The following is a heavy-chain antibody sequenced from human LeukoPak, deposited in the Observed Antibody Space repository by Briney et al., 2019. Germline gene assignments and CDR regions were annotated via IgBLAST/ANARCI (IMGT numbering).Heavy chain of an antibody. D-gene: IGHD2-2*02. V-gene: IGHV3-9*01. CDR2: ISWNSGSI. Sequence: PGGSLRLSCAASGFTFDDYAMHWVRQAPGKGLEWVSGISWNSGSIGYADSVKGRFTISRDNAKNSLYLQMNSLRAEDTALYYCAKDFCSSTSCYTGHWFDPWSQGTLVTVSS. CDR1: GFTFDDYA. J-gene: IGHJ5*02. CDR3: AKDFCSSTSCYTGHWFDP.